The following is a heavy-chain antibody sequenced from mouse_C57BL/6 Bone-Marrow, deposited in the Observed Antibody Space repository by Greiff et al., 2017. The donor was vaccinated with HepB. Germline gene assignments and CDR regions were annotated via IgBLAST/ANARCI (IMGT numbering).Heavy chain of an antibody. D-gene: IGHD2-2*01. V-gene: IGHV5-4*01. CDR3: ARDRGLREGYYAMDY. Sequence: DVMLVESGGGLVKPGGSLKLSCAASGFTFSSYAMSWVRQTPEKRLEWVATISDGGSYTYYPDNVKGRFTISRDNAKNNLYLQMSHLKSEDTAMYYCARDRGLREGYYAMDYWGQGTSVTVSS. CDR1: GFTFSSYA. CDR2: ISDGGSYT. J-gene: IGHJ4*01.